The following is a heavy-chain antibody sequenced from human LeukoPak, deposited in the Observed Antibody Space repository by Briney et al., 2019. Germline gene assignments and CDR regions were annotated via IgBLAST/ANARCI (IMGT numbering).Heavy chain of an antibody. V-gene: IGHV4-61*02. CDR3: AREASYCSSTSCYTYHFDY. Sequence: PSETLSLTCTVSGGSISSGSYYWSWIRQPAGKGLECIGRIYTSGSTNYNPPLKSRVSISVDTSKNQFSLKLSSVTAADTAVYYCAREASYCSSTSCYTYHFDYWGQGTLVTVSS. CDR2: IYTSGST. D-gene: IGHD2-2*02. CDR1: GGSISSGSYY. J-gene: IGHJ4*02.